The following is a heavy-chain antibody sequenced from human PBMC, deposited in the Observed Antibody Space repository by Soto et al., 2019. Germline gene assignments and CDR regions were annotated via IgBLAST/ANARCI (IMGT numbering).Heavy chain of an antibody. Sequence: QVQLQESGPGLVKPSGTLSLTCAVSGGSISSSNWWSWVRQPPGKGLEWIGEIYHSGSINYNPSLKSRVTISVDKSKNQFSLKLSSVTAADTAVYYCASRGVRSYYDILTGYYPSRPLGFDPWGQGTLVTVSS. V-gene: IGHV4-4*02. D-gene: IGHD3-9*01. CDR1: GGSISSSNW. CDR2: IYHSGSI. CDR3: ASRGVRSYYDILTGYYPSRPLGFDP. J-gene: IGHJ5*02.